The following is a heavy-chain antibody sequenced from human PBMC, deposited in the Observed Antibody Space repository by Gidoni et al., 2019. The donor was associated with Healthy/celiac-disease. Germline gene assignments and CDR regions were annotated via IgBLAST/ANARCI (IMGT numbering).Heavy chain of an antibody. CDR3: AKAGQQLARYYYYYYGMDV. J-gene: IGHJ6*02. D-gene: IGHD6-13*01. Sequence: QVQLVESGGGVVQPGRSLRLSCAASGFTFSSYGMPWVRQAPGKGLEWVAVISYDGSNKYYADSVKGRFTISRDNSKNTLYLQMNSLRAEDTAVYYCAKAGQQLARYYYYYYGMDVWGQGTTVTVSS. CDR1: GFTFSSYG. V-gene: IGHV3-30*18. CDR2: ISYDGSNK.